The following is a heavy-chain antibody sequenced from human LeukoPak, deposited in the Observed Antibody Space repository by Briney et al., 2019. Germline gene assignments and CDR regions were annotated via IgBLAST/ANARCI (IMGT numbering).Heavy chain of an antibody. V-gene: IGHV4-61*01. D-gene: IGHD1-1*01. CDR3: ARTGSTGGY. CDR2: IHYSGST. Sequence: PSETLSLTCTVSGGSVSGGNYYCSWIRQSPGKGLEWIGYIHYSGSTVYNPSLKSRVNMSIDTSKNQFSLNLSSVTAADTAVYYCARTGSTGGYWGQGTLVTVSS. CDR1: GGSVSGGNYY. J-gene: IGHJ4*02.